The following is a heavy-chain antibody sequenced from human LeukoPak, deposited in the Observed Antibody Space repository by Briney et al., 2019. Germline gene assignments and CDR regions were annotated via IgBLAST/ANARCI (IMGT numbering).Heavy chain of an antibody. V-gene: IGHV3-23*01. CDR3: ARANGYNSFDF. CDR1: GFTFSSYA. J-gene: IGHJ4*02. Sequence: GGSLRLSCAASGFTFSSYALSWVRQAPGKGLEWVSAIRGSGDRTHYADSVKGRFTISRDNSKNTLYLQMNSLRAEDTAVYYCARANGYNSFDFWGQGTLVTVSS. CDR2: IRGSGDRT. D-gene: IGHD5-24*01.